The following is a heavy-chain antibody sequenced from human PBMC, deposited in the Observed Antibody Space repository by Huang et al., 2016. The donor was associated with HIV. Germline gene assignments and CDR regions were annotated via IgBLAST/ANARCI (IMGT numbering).Heavy chain of an antibody. Sequence: QVQLMQSGAEVKKPGTSVKVSCKTSGYTFSSHALHWLRPAPGQRPEWMGWINGGNGDTKYSQKFQGRVTITSDTSANIGYMELNSLLSEDTAVYYCARDPLDIRRHFDFWGQGALVTVSS. CDR1: GYTFSSHA. CDR2: INGGNGDT. D-gene: IGHD3-3*01. V-gene: IGHV1-3*01. J-gene: IGHJ4*02. CDR3: ARDPLDIRRHFDF.